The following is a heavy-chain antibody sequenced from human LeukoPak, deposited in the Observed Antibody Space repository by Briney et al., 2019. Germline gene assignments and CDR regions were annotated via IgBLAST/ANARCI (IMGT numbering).Heavy chain of an antibody. CDR2: IYHSGST. D-gene: IGHD3-10*01. CDR3: ARQAVWFGEFDP. V-gene: IGHV4-4*02. CDR1: GGSISSSNW. J-gene: IGHJ5*02. Sequence: SETLSLTCAVSGGSISSSNWWSWVRQPPGKGLEWIGEIYHSGSTNYNPSLKSRVTISVDTSKNQFSLKLSSVTAADTAVYYCARQAVWFGEFDPWGQGTLVTVSS.